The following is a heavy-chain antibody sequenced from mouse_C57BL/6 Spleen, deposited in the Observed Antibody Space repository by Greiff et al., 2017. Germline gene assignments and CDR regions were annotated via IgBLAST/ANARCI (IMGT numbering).Heavy chain of an antibody. J-gene: IGHJ3*01. V-gene: IGHV1-50*01. CDR1: GYTFTSYW. CDR3: ARGGGPAGFAY. Sequence: QVQLQQPGAELVKPGASVKLSCKASGYTFTSYWMQWVKQRPGQGLEWIGEIDPSDSYTNYNQKFKGKATLTVDTSSSTAYMQLSSLTAEDSAVXYCARGGGPAGFAYWGQGTLVTVSA. CDR2: IDPSDSYT.